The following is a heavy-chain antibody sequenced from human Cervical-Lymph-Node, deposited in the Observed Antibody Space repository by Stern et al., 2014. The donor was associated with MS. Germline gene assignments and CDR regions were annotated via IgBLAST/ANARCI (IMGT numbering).Heavy chain of an antibody. CDR3: ARDSLIRTFGVEEGMDV. CDR1: GYFFTSYG. Sequence: QVQLVQSGAEVKKPGASVKVSCKASGYFFTSYGISWVRQAPGQGLEWMGWISADNGDTNYAQNVQGRVTMPTDTSTNTAYMELSSLRSDDTALYYCARDSLIRTFGVEEGMDVWGQGTTVTVSS. D-gene: IGHD3-3*01. V-gene: IGHV1-18*01. CDR2: ISADNGDT. J-gene: IGHJ6*02.